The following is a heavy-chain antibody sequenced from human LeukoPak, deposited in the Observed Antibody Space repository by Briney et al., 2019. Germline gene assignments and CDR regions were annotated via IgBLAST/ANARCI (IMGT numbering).Heavy chain of an antibody. CDR2: IYYSGST. D-gene: IGHD6-13*01. Sequence: SETLSLTCTVSGGSISSSYWSWIRQPPGKGLEWIGYIYYSGSTNYNPSLKRRVTISVDTSKNQFSLKLSSVTAADTAVYYCAREVAAALNIEWFDPWGQGTLVTVSS. CDR3: AREVAAALNIEWFDP. CDR1: GGSISSSY. V-gene: IGHV4-59*01. J-gene: IGHJ5*02.